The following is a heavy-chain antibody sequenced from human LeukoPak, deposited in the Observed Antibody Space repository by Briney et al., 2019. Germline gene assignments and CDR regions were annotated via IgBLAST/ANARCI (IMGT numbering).Heavy chain of an antibody. D-gene: IGHD2-21*02. Sequence: GGSLRLSCAASGFTFSSYGMHWVRQAPGKGLEWVAVISYDGSNKYYADSVKGRFTISRDNSKNTLYLQMNSLRAEDTAVYYCAKDLYYEMVVTAFDYWGQGTLVTVSS. CDR2: ISYDGSNK. CDR3: AKDLYYEMVVTAFDY. CDR1: GFTFSSYG. V-gene: IGHV3-30*18. J-gene: IGHJ4*02.